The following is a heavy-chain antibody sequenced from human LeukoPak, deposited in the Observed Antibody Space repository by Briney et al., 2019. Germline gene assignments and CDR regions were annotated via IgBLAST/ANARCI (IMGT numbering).Heavy chain of an antibody. V-gene: IGHV4-59*01. Sequence: SETLSLTCTVSGGSISGYYWSWIRQPPGKGLEWIGYIYYSGSTNYNPSLKSRVTISLDRSKNQFPLKLSSVTAADTAVYYCATRGSGSPFDPWGQGTLVTVSS. CDR1: GGSISGYY. D-gene: IGHD3-10*01. J-gene: IGHJ5*02. CDR3: ATRGSGSPFDP. CDR2: IYYSGST.